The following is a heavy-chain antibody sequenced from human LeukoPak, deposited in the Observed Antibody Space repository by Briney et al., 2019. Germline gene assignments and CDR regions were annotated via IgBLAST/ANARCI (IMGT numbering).Heavy chain of an antibody. CDR2: ISSSSSYI. CDR3: ARRDSSSWDY. V-gene: IGHV3-21*01. Sequence: GGSLRLSCASSGFTFSSYSMNWVRQAPGKGLEWVSSISSSSSYIYYADSVKGRFTISRDNAKNSLYLQMNSLRAEDTAVYYCARRDSSSWDYWGQGTLVTVSS. D-gene: IGHD6-13*01. CDR1: GFTFSSYS. J-gene: IGHJ4*02.